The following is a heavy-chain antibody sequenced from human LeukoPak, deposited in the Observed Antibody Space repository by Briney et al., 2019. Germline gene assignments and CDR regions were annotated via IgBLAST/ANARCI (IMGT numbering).Heavy chain of an antibody. Sequence: PGGSLRLSCAASGFTFSSYWMIWVRQAPGKGLEWVADIRPDGSEKYYVDSVKGRFSISRDNAKNSLYLQMNSLRAEDTAVYYCARDLDGSSWYRFDPWGQRTLVTVSS. CDR3: ARDLDGSSWYRFDP. V-gene: IGHV3-7*01. CDR1: GFTFSSYW. J-gene: IGHJ5*02. CDR2: IRPDGSEK. D-gene: IGHD6-13*01.